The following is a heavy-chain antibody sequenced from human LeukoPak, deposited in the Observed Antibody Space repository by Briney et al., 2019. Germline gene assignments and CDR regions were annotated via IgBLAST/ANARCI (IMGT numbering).Heavy chain of an antibody. CDR3: TPGYSHGYPYYYYYMDV. V-gene: IGHV3-15*01. Sequence: SGGSLRLPCAASGFTFSNAWMSWVRQAPGKGLEWVGRIKSKTDGGTTDYAAPVKGRFTISRDDSKNTLYLQMNSLKTEDTAVYYCTPGYSHGYPYYYYYMDVWGKGTTVTVSS. J-gene: IGHJ6*03. CDR1: GFTFSNAW. D-gene: IGHD5-18*01. CDR2: IKSKTDGGTT.